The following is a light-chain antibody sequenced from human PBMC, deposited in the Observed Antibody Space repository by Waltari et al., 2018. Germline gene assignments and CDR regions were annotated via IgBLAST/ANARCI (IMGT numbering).Light chain of an antibody. V-gene: IGLV2-23*02. Sequence: QSALTQPASVSGSPGQSITISCTGTSSDVGSYNLVSWYQQHPGSAPKLMIYEVSERPSGVSNLFSGSKSGHTASLTISGLQAEYEADYYCCSYTGSPHVVFGGGTKLTVL. CDR2: EVS. CDR3: CSYTGSPHVV. J-gene: IGLJ2*01. CDR1: SSDVGSYNL.